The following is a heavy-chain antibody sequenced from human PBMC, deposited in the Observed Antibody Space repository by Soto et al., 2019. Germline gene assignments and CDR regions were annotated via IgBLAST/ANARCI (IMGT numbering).Heavy chain of an antibody. J-gene: IGHJ4*02. Sequence: EVHLVESGGGLVQPGGSLRLSCAASGFTFSSYRMHWVRQAPGKGLVWVSRITGDGSSITYADSVKGRFTISRDNAKNPLDLQLTRLTTEDTAVYYCARGSGIYLGQGTLVTVSS. D-gene: IGHD1-26*01. CDR3: ARGSGIY. V-gene: IGHV3-74*03. CDR2: ITGDGSSI. CDR1: GFTFSSYR.